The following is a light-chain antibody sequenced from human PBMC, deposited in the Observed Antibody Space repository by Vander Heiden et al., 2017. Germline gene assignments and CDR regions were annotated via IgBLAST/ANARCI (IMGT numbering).Light chain of an antibody. Sequence: QSVLTQPPSVSRAPGQRVTISCTGSSSNIGAGYDVHWYQQLPGTAPKLIIYGNSNRPSGVPDRFSGSKSGTSASLAITGLQAEDEADYYCQSYDSSLSVLYVCGTGTKVTVL. CDR1: SSNIGAGYD. J-gene: IGLJ1*01. CDR3: QSYDSSLSVLYV. CDR2: GNS. V-gene: IGLV1-40*01.